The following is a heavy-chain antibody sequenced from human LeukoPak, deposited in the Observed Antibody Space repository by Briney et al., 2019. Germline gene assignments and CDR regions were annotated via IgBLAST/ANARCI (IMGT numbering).Heavy chain of an antibody. CDR2: IYSGGTI. J-gene: IGHJ4*02. V-gene: IGHV3-48*04. CDR3: ARVPSLGLPVAGPAAY. CDR1: GFTFSSYA. Sequence: PGGSLRLSCAASGFTFSSYAMHWVRQAPGKGLEWVAVIYSGGTIYYADSVKGRFTISRDNAKNSLYLQMNSLRAEDTAVYYCARVPSLGLPVAGPAAYWGRGPLATVSS. D-gene: IGHD6-19*01.